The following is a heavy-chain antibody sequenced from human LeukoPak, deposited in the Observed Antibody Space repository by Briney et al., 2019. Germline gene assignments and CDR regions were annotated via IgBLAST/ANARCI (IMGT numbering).Heavy chain of an antibody. CDR3: ARAECGGDCYLDY. V-gene: IGHV4-30-4*01. J-gene: IGHJ4*02. Sequence: SQTLSLTCTVSGGSISSGDYYWSWIRQPPGKGPEWIGYIYYSGSTYYNPSLKSRVTISVDTSKNQFSLKLSSVTAADTAVYYCARAECGGDCYLDYWGQGTLVTVSS. CDR2: IYYSGST. D-gene: IGHD2-21*02. CDR1: GGSISSGDYY.